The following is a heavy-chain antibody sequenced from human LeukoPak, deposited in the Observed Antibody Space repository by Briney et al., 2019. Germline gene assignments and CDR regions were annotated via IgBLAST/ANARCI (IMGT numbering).Heavy chain of an antibody. Sequence: PGGSLRLSWAASGFTFSSYGMHWVRQAPGKGLEWVAVISYDGSNKYYADSVKGRFTISRDNSKNTLYLQMNSLRAEDTAVYYCAKDDGDYVELPVDYFDYWGQGTLVTVSS. D-gene: IGHD4-17*01. CDR3: AKDDGDYVELPVDYFDY. CDR1: GFTFSSYG. V-gene: IGHV3-30*18. CDR2: ISYDGSNK. J-gene: IGHJ4*02.